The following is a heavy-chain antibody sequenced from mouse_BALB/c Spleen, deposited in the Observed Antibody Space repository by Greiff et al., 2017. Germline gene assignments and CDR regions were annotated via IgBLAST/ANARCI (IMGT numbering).Heavy chain of an antibody. Sequence: QVQLKQSGPELVKPGASVKISCKASGYAFSSSWMNWVKQRPGQGLEWIGRIYPGDGGTNYNGKFKGKATLTADKSSSTAYMQLSSLTSVDSAVYFCARLKNYQFAYWGQGTLVTVSA. V-gene: IGHV1-82*01. D-gene: IGHD1-1*02. CDR3: ARLKNYQFAY. J-gene: IGHJ3*01. CDR1: GYAFSSSW. CDR2: IYPGDGGT.